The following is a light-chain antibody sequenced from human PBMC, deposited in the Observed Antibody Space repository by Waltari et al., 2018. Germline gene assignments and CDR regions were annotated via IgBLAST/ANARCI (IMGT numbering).Light chain of an antibody. CDR3: QQRSNWLT. J-gene: IGKJ4*01. CDR2: DAT. Sequence: EIVLTQSPATLSLSPGERATLSCRASQSVGSHVAWYQQKPGQSPRLLIYDATNRATGIPARFSGSGSGTDFTLTISSLEPEDFAIYYCQQRSNWLTFGGGTKVEIK. V-gene: IGKV3-11*01. CDR1: QSVGSH.